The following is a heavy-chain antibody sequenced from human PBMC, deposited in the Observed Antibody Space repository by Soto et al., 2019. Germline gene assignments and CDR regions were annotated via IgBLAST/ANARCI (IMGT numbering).Heavy chain of an antibody. V-gene: IGHV4-30-4*01. CDR1: GGSISSGDYY. Sequence: SETLSLTCTVSGGSISSGDYYWSWIRQPPGKGLEWIGYIYYSGSTYYNPSLKSRVTISVDTSKNQFSLKLSSVTAADTAVYYCARDRVTIFGVVTRHDAFDIRGQGTMVTVSS. J-gene: IGHJ3*02. CDR3: ARDRVTIFGVVTRHDAFDI. CDR2: IYYSGST. D-gene: IGHD3-3*01.